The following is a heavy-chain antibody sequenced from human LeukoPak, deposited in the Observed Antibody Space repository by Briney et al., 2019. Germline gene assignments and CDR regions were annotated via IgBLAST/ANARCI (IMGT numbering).Heavy chain of an antibody. J-gene: IGHJ4*02. CDR1: GYSFTSYW. Sequence: GESLKISCKGSGYSFTSYWIGWVRQMPGKGLEWVGIIYPNDSDTRYSPSFQGQVTISADKSISTAYLQWGSLKASDTAMYYCARRRGSSTGQCDCWGQGTLVTV. CDR2: IYPNDSDT. D-gene: IGHD2-2*01. V-gene: IGHV5-51*01. CDR3: ARRRGSSTGQCDC.